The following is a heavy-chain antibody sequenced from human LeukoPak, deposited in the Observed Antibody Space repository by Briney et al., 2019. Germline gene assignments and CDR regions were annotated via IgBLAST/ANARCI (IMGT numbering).Heavy chain of an antibody. V-gene: IGHV4-31*03. D-gene: IGHD4-17*01. J-gene: IGHJ3*02. CDR1: GGSISSGGYY. CDR2: IYYSGST. CDR3: AREVRYYGDPNDAFDI. Sequence: PSETLSLTCTVSGGSISSGGYYWSWIRQHPGKGLEWIGYIYYSGSTYYNPSLKSRVTISVNTSKNQFSLKLSSVTAADTAVYYCAREVRYYGDPNDAFDIWGQGTMVTVSS.